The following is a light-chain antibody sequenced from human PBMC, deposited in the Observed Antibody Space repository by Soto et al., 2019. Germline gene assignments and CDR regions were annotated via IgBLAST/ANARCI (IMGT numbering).Light chain of an antibody. Sequence: DIQMPQSPSTLSGSVGDRVTITCRASQTISSWLAWYQQKPGKAPKLLIYKASTLKSGVPSRFSGSGSGTDFTLTISRLEPEDFAMYYCQQYGSSPETFGQGTKVDIK. CDR2: KAS. CDR3: QQYGSSPET. J-gene: IGKJ1*01. CDR1: QTISSW. V-gene: IGKV1-5*03.